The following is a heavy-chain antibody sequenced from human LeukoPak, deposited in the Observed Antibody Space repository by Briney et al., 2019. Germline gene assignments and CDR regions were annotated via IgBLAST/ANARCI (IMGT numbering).Heavy chain of an antibody. V-gene: IGHV1-2*02. CDR3: AILVVPAAIPPLFDY. D-gene: IGHD2-2*01. Sequence: GASVKVSCKASGYTFTGYYMHWVRQAPGQGLEWMGWINPNSGGTNYAQKFQGRVTMTRDTSISTAYMELSRLRSDDTAVYYCAILVVPAAIPPLFDYWGQGTLVTVSS. CDR1: GYTFTGYY. J-gene: IGHJ4*02. CDR2: INPNSGGT.